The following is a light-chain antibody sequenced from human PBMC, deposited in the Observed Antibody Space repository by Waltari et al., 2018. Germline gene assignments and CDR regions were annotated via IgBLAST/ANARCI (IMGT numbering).Light chain of an antibody. CDR2: RAS. CDR3: QQYNSYSIT. J-gene: IGKJ5*01. Sequence: DIQMTQSPSTLSASVGDRVTITYRASPTISSWLAWYQQQPGKTPRLLIYRASTLESGVPSRVSGRGSETEFTLTISSLQPDDFATYYCQQYNSYSITFGQGTRLEIK. V-gene: IGKV1-5*03. CDR1: PTISSW.